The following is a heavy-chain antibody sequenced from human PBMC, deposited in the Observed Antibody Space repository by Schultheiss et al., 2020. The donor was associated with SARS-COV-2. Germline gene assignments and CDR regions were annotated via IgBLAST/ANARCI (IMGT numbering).Heavy chain of an antibody. CDR1: GFTFSSYS. CDR2: ISYDGSNK. V-gene: IGHV3-30*18. CDR3: AKGGWLEY. D-gene: IGHD3-9*01. J-gene: IGHJ4*02. Sequence: GESLKISCAASGFTFSSYSMNWVRQAPGKGLEWVAVISYDGSNKYYADSVKGRFTISRDNSKNTLYLQMNSLRAEDTAVYYCAKGGWLEYWGQGTLVTVSS.